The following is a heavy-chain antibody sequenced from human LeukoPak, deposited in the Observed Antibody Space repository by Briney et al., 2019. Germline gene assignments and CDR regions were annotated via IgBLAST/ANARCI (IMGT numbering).Heavy chain of an antibody. D-gene: IGHD6-13*01. V-gene: IGHV1-69*05. Sequence: SVKVSCKASGYTFIDYYIHWVRQAPGQGLEWMGGIIPIFGTANYAQKFQGRVTITTDESTSTAYMELSSLRFEDTAVYYCAGRDSIAAAGSEYYFDYWGQGTLVTVSS. J-gene: IGHJ4*02. CDR2: IIPIFGTA. CDR1: GYTFIDYY. CDR3: AGRDSIAAAGSEYYFDY.